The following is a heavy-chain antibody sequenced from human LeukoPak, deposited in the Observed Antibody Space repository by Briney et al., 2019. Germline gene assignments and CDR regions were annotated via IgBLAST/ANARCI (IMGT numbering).Heavy chain of an antibody. V-gene: IGHV3-30*18. D-gene: IGHD3-22*01. CDR3: AKDSRWVYYDTSGYFPRGDY. CDR1: GFIFSSYG. Sequence: GSLRLSCAASGFIFSSYGMRWVRQAPGKGLEWVAVISYDGSNKYYADSVKGRFTISRDNSKNTLYLQMNSLTAEDTAVYFCAKDSRWVYYDTSGYFPRGDYWGQGTLVTVSS. J-gene: IGHJ4*02. CDR2: ISYDGSNK.